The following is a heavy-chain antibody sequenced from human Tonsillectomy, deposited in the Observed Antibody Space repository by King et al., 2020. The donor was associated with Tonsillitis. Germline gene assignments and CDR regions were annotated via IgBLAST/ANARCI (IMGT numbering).Heavy chain of an antibody. D-gene: IGHD3-9*01. V-gene: IGHV3-21*01. Sequence: VQLVESGGGLVKPGGSLRLSCAASGFTFSSYSMNWVRQAPGKGLEWVSSISSSSNYIYYAVSVRGRFTISRDNSKNSLYLQMNSLRAEDTAVYYCVPYYDILTGFYPSWFDPWGQGTLVTVSS. J-gene: IGHJ5*02. CDR1: GFTFSSYS. CDR2: ISSSSNYI. CDR3: VPYYDILTGFYPSWFDP.